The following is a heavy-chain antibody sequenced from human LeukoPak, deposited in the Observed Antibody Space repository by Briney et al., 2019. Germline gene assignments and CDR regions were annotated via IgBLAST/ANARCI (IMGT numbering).Heavy chain of an antibody. J-gene: IGHJ4*02. V-gene: IGHV4-4*07. Sequence: PSETLSLTCSVSGDSLNYYYWSWIPQPAGKGLQWIGRIYSSGDTNNSPSLRSRITMSIDTSKNQFSLKLSSVTAADTAVYYCARGSTYYYDNGGFYGFFDYWGQALLVTVSS. CDR3: ARGSTYYYDNGGFYGFFDY. D-gene: IGHD3-22*01. CDR2: IYSSGDT. CDR1: GDSLNYYY.